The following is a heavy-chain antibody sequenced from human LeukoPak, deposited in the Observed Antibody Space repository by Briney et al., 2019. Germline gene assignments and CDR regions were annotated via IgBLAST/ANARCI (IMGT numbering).Heavy chain of an antibody. J-gene: IGHJ3*02. CDR1: GFTFSSYS. CDR3: AIDSYSGYDDDAFDI. D-gene: IGHD5-12*01. Sequence: GGPLRLSCAASGFTFSSYSMNWVRQAQGEGLEWDSSISSSSSYIYYANSVKGRFTISSDNAKNSLYLQMNSLRAEDTAVYYCAIDSYSGYDDDAFDIWGQGTMVTVSS. V-gene: IGHV3-21*01. CDR2: ISSSSSYI.